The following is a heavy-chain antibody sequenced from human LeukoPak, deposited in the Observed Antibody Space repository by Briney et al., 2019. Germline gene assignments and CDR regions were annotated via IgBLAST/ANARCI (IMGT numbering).Heavy chain of an antibody. J-gene: IGHJ4*02. Sequence: AASVTVSFKASGYTFNGYYIHWVRQAPGQGLEGMGWINPNSGGTNCAQKFQGRVTMTRDSSISTAYMELNRLTSDDTAVYYCARGEAVASHDYWGQGTLVTVST. CDR2: INPNSGGT. V-gene: IGHV1-2*02. CDR3: ARGEAVASHDY. CDR1: GYTFNGYY. D-gene: IGHD6-19*01.